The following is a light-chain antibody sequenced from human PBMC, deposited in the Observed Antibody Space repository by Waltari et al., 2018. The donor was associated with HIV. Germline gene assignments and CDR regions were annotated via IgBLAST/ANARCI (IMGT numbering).Light chain of an antibody. Sequence: QSALTQPPSAPGPPGQSVTIACTGTSSDVGGYDYVSWYQQHPGKAPKLMIYEVSKRPSGVPDRFSGSKSGNTASLTVSGLQAEDEADYYCSSFAGTNNLVFGGGTKLTVL. CDR3: SSFAGTNNLV. J-gene: IGLJ2*01. CDR1: SSDVGGYDY. CDR2: EVS. V-gene: IGLV2-8*01.